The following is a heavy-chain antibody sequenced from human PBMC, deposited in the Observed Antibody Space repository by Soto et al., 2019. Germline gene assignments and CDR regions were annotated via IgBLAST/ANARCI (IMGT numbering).Heavy chain of an antibody. CDR1: GGSISDDKW. Sequence: SETLSLTCAVSGGSISDDKWWSWVRQPPGKGLEWIGEIHHTGRTNYNPSLKSRVTISVDKSKNQFSLNLNSATAADTAVYYCATNGWFCVEDWGQGILVTVSS. V-gene: IGHV4-4*02. CDR3: ATNGWFCVED. J-gene: IGHJ4*02. CDR2: IHHTGRT. D-gene: IGHD6-19*01.